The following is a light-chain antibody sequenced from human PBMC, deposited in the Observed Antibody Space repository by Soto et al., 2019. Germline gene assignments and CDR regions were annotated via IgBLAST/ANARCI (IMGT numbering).Light chain of an antibody. CDR1: SSDVGGYNY. J-gene: IGLJ2*01. CDR3: NAYTSSSTRGV. Sequence: QSALTQPASVSGSPGQSITISCTGTSSDVGGYNYVSWYQQHPGKAPKLMIYDVSNRPSGVSNRFSGSKSGNTASLTISGLQAEDEADYYCNAYTSSSTRGVFGGGTKLTVL. CDR2: DVS. V-gene: IGLV2-14*01.